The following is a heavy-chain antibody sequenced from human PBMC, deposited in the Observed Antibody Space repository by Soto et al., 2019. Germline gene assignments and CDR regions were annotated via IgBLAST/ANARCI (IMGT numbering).Heavy chain of an antibody. CDR3: AKNWNWGSLVH. V-gene: IGHV4-59*08. Sequence: SETLSVTCTVSGGSISTDYWSWIRQTPGKGLEWIGFIYYGGSTNYNPSLKSRVTISVDTPKNQFSLKLSSVTAADTAVYYCAKNWNWGSLVHWGQGTLVTVSS. D-gene: IGHD7-27*01. J-gene: IGHJ4*02. CDR2: IYYGGST. CDR1: GGSISTDY.